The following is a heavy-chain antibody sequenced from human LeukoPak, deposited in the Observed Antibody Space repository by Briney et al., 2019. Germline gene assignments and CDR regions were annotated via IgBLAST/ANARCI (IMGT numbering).Heavy chain of an antibody. V-gene: IGHV1-2*02. CDR3: ARATRLSKHIVVVTAPAPPGY. J-gene: IGHJ4*02. D-gene: IGHD2-21*02. CDR1: GYTFTGYY. CDR2: INPNSGGT. Sequence: ASVKVSCKASGYTFTGYYMHWVRQAPGQGLEWMGWINPNSGGTNYAQKFQGRVTMTRDTSISTAYMELSRLRSDDTAVYYCARATRLSKHIVVVTAPAPPGYWGQGTLVTVSS.